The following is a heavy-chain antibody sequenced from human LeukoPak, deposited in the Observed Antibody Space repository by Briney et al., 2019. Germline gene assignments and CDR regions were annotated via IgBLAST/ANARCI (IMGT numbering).Heavy chain of an antibody. CDR2: IIGSGGST. CDR3: ARNPDYYDSRGFYYVDAFDI. J-gene: IGHJ3*02. D-gene: IGHD3-22*01. Sequence: PGGSLRLSCAASGFTFSSYAMSWVRQAPGKGLEWGSAIIGSGGSTSYADSVKGRFAISRDNSKNTLYLQMSRLRAEDTAVYYCARNPDYYDSRGFYYVDAFDIWGQGTMVTVSS. CDR1: GFTFSSYA. V-gene: IGHV3-23*01.